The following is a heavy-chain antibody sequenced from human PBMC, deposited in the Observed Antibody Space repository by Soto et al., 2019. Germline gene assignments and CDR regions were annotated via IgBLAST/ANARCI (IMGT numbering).Heavy chain of an antibody. Sequence: SETLSLTCAVYGGSLSAYYWSWVRQPPGKGLEWIGEIIHSESTKYNPSLKSRVTISVDTSKNQFSLKLSSVTAADTAVYYCARQRPTDGRWEFANYYGMDVWGQGTPVTVSS. J-gene: IGHJ6*02. CDR2: IIHSEST. D-gene: IGHD1-26*01. CDR1: GGSLSAYY. CDR3: ARQRPTDGRWEFANYYGMDV. V-gene: IGHV4-34*12.